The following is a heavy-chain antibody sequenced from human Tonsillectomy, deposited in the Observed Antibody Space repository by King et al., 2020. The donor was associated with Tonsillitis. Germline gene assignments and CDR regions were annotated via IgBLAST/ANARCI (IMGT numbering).Heavy chain of an antibody. Sequence: QLVQSGPEVKKPGTSVKVSCKASGFTFTSSAVQWVRQARGQRLEWIGWIVVGSGNTNYAQKFQERVTITRDMSTSTAYMELSSLRSEDTAVYYCVIVVRDGDAFDIWGQGTMVTVSS. CDR2: IVVGSGNT. CDR1: GFTFTSSA. D-gene: IGHD2-2*01. J-gene: IGHJ3*02. V-gene: IGHV1-58*01. CDR3: VIVVRDGDAFDI.